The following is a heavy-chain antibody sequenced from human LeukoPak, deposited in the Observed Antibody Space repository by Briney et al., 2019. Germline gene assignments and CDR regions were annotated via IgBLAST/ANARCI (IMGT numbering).Heavy chain of an antibody. D-gene: IGHD1-26*01. J-gene: IGHJ6*02. CDR3: AKDPSGRLYGMDV. CDR1: GFTFSSYA. V-gene: IGHV3-23*01. CDR2: ISGSGGST. Sequence: GGSLRLSCAASGFTFSSYAMSWVRQAPGKGLEWVSAISGSGGSTYYADSVKGRFTISRDNSKNTQYLQMNSLRAEDTAVYYCAKDPSGRLYGMDVWGQGTTVTVSS.